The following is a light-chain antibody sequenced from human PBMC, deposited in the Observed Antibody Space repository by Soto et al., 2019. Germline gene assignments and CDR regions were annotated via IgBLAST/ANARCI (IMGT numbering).Light chain of an antibody. CDR2: GAT. CDR1: QSISRSL. J-gene: IGKJ1*01. V-gene: IGKV3-20*01. Sequence: EIVSTSSPRTLALCPGRQATLSCRASQSISRSLLAWYQQKRGQATMLIICGATSGAAGPPGIISGRSSATDFPLTISRLEPEYFALYYCHHDGVSPWTFGRGTKVDIK. CDR3: HHDGVSPWT.